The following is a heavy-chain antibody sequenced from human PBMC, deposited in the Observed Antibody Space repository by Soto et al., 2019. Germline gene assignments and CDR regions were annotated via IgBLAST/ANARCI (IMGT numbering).Heavy chain of an antibody. CDR1: GGTFSSYA. CDR2: IIPIFGTA. J-gene: IGHJ6*02. V-gene: IGHV1-69*12. Sequence: QVQLVQSGAEVKKPGSSVKVSCKASGGTFSSYAISWVRQAPGQGLEWMGGIIPIFGTANYAQKFQGRVTITADESTSTADMELSSLRSEDTAVYYCARRTTVTDYYYYGMDVWGQGTTVTVSS. D-gene: IGHD4-17*01. CDR3: ARRTTVTDYYYYGMDV.